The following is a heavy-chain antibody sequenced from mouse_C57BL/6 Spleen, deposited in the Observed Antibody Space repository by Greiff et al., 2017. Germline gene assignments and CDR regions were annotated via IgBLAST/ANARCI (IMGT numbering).Heavy chain of an antibody. V-gene: IGHV14-2*01. CDR3: GSDYVGYAMDY. Sequence: EVQLQQSGAELVKPGASVKFSCTASGFNIKDYYMHWVKQRPEQGLEWIGRIDPEDGDTNYAAKFEGKDTITADTSSNTAYLQLSSLTSEDTAVYYCGSDYVGYAMDYGGQGTSVTVSS. CDR2: IDPEDGDT. CDR1: GFNIKDYY. J-gene: IGHJ4*01. D-gene: IGHD2-4*01.